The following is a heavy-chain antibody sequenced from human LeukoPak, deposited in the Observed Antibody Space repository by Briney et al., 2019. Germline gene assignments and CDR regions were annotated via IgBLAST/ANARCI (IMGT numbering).Heavy chain of an antibody. D-gene: IGHD3-22*01. CDR3: AKDPYDSSGHDQGAY. Sequence: GGSLRLSCAASGFTFSSYWMSWVRQAPGKGLEWVANIKQDGSEKYYVDSVKGRFTISRDNAKNSLYLQMNSLRADDTAVYYCAKDPYDSSGHDQGAYWGQGTLVTVSS. CDR2: IKQDGSEK. V-gene: IGHV3-7*03. J-gene: IGHJ4*02. CDR1: GFTFSSYW.